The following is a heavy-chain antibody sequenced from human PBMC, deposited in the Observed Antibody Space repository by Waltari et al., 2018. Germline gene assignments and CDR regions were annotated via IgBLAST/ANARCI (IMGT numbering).Heavy chain of an antibody. V-gene: IGHV4-34*01. CDR1: RGSFSVYH. J-gene: IGHJ4*02. CDR3: ARGRKYSSSWYGFDY. CDR2: INHSGST. Sequence: QVQLQQWGAGLLKPSETLSLTCAVYRGSFSVYHWSWIRQPPGKGLEWIGEINHSGSTNYNPSLKRRVTKSVDTSKNQFSLKLSSVTAADTAVYYCARGRKYSSSWYGFDYWGQGTLVTVSS. D-gene: IGHD6-13*01.